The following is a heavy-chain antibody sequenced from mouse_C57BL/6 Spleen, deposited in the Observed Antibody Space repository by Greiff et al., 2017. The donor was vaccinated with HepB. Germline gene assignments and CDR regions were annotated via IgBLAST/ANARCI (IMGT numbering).Heavy chain of an antibody. CDR1: GYSFTGYY. V-gene: IGHV1-42*01. D-gene: IGHD2-10*02. CDR2: INPSTGGT. Sequence: VQLKESGPELVKPGASVKISCKASGYSFTGYYMNWVKQSPEKSLEWIGEINPSTGGTTYNQKFKAKATLTVDKSSSTAYMQLKSLTSEDSAVYYCARVPSNYYAMDYWGQGTSVTVSS. J-gene: IGHJ4*01. CDR3: ARVPSNYYAMDY.